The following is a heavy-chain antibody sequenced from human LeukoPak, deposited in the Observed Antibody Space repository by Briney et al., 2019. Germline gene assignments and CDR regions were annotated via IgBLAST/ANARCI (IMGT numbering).Heavy chain of an antibody. D-gene: IGHD6-19*01. CDR2: INPDSGGT. V-gene: IGHV1-2*02. CDR1: GYTFTGYY. CDR3: ARMTVSGRDNWFDP. Sequence: ASVKVSCKASGYTFTGYYIHWVRQDPGQGLEWMGWINPDSGGTNYAQKFQGRVTITRNTSINTAYMELSSLRSEDTAVYYCARMTVSGRDNWFDPWGQGTLVTVSS. J-gene: IGHJ5*02.